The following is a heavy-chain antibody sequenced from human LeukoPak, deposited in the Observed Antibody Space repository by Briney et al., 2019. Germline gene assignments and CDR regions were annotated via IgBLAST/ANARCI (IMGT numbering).Heavy chain of an antibody. CDR3: ARDRGYGDTRGAFDI. CDR2: ISAYNGNT. J-gene: IGHJ3*02. D-gene: IGHD4-17*01. V-gene: IGHV1-18*04. Sequence: ASVKVSRKPSVYTFTSYGIIWVRQAPGHGREWVGWISAYNGNTNYAQKLQGRVTMTTDTSTSTAYMELRSLRSDDTAVYYCARDRGYGDTRGAFDIWGQGTMVTVSS. CDR1: VYTFTSYG.